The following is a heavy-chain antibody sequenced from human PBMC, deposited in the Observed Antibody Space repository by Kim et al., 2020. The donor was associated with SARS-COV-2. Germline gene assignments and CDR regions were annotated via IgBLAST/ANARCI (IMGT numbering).Heavy chain of an antibody. CDR2: ISSGGDTV. CDR1: GLSFGDYY. CDR3: VRLGYYYIVTGYFD. V-gene: IGHV3-11*01. D-gene: IGHD3-9*01. Sequence: GGSLRLSCVVSGLSFGDYYMTWIRQFPGRRLEWVAVISSGGDTVYYRDSVRGRFTISRDNYKNSLFLQMNSLRGEDPAGYYCVRLGYYYIVTGYFDWGQG. J-gene: IGHJ1*01.